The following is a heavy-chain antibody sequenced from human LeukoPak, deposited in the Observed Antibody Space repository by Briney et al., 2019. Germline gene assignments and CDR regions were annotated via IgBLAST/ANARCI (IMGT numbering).Heavy chain of an antibody. CDR3: ARHSGGRSFDC. D-gene: IGHD2-15*01. V-gene: IGHV3-48*03. J-gene: IGHJ4*02. CDR1: GFTFSSYE. Sequence: GGSLTLSCAASGFTFSSYEMNWVRQSPGKGLEWVAYISGGATIYYAHSLKSRVTISIDNAKNPLYLQMNTLTAEDTAVYYCARHSGGRSFDCWGQGTLVTVSS. CDR2: ISGGATI.